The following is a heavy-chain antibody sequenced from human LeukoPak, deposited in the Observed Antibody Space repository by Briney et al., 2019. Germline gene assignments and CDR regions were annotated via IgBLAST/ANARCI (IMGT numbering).Heavy chain of an antibody. J-gene: IGHJ4*02. CDR1: GYTFTSYN. CDR2: INAGNGNT. CDR3: AREELYYDSSGYYYNY. V-gene: IGHV1-3*01. Sequence: ASVKVSCKASGYTFTSYNIHWVRQAPGQRLEWMGWINAGNGNTKCSQKFQGRVTITRDTSASTAYMELSSLRSEDTAVYYCAREELYYDSSGYYYNYWGQGTLVTVSS. D-gene: IGHD3-22*01.